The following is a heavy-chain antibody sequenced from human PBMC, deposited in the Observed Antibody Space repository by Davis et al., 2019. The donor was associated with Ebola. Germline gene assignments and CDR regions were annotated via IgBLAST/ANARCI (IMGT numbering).Heavy chain of an antibody. CDR2: ISSSSSYI. D-gene: IGHD3-16*01. CDR1: GFTFSSYS. Sequence: GESLKISCAASGFTFSSYSMNWVRQAPGKGLEWVSSISSSSSYIYYADSVKGRFTISRDNAKNSLYLQMNSLRVEDTAVYYCARGIMKYYFEYWGQGSLVTASP. J-gene: IGHJ4*02. V-gene: IGHV3-21*01. CDR3: ARGIMKYYFEY.